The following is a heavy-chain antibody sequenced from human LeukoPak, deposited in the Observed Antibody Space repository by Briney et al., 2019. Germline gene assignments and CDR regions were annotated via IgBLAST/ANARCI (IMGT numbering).Heavy chain of an antibody. CDR3: ATVAGSSWYRGWFDP. V-gene: IGHV4-39*07. D-gene: IGHD6-13*01. J-gene: IGHJ5*02. CDR1: GGSISSSSYS. Sequence: SETLSLTCIVSGGSISSSSYSWGWIRQPPGKGLEWIGTIYYTGSTYYNSSFKSRVTISVDTSKNQFSLKLSSVTAADTAVYYCATVAGSSWYRGWFDPWGQGTLVTVSS. CDR2: IYYTGST.